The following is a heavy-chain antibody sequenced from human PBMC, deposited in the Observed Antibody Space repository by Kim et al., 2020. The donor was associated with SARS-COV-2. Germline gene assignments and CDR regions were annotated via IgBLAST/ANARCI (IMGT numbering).Heavy chain of an antibody. D-gene: IGHD3-10*01. CDR3: ARALVSGIRGLYRGVSFDP. J-gene: IGHJ5*02. V-gene: IGHV4-34*01. CDR1: GGSFSGYY. CDR2: INHSGST. Sequence: SETLSLTCAVYGGSFSGYYWSWIRQPPGKGLEWIGEINHSGSTNYNPSLKSRVTISVDTSKNQFSLKLSSVTAADTAVYYCARALVSGIRGLYRGVSFDPWGQGTLVSVSS.